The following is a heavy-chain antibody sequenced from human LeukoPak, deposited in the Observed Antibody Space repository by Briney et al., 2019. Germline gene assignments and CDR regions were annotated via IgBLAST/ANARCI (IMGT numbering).Heavy chain of an antibody. Sequence: PGGSLRLSCAAPGFTFSSYTMNWVCQAPGKGLEWVSSISSSSSHIYYADSVKGRFTISRDNAKNSLYLQMNSLRAEDTAAYYCARVVPGTGFFYWGQGTLVTVSS. CDR2: ISSSSSHI. J-gene: IGHJ4*02. CDR3: ARVVPGTGFFY. CDR1: GFTFSSYT. V-gene: IGHV3-21*01. D-gene: IGHD6-19*01.